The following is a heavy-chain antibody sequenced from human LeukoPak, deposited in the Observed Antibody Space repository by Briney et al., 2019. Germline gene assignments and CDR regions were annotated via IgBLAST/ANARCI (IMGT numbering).Heavy chain of an antibody. CDR2: IYYSGST. J-gene: IGHJ3*02. V-gene: IGHV4-59*12. CDR1: GGSISSYY. Sequence: SETLSLTCTVSGGSISSYYWSWIRQPPGKGLEWIGYIYYSGSTNYNPSLKSRVTISVDTSKNQFSLKLSSVTAADTAVYYCARRGTYSSSWYGAFDIWGQGTMVTVSS. D-gene: IGHD6-13*01. CDR3: ARRGTYSSSWYGAFDI.